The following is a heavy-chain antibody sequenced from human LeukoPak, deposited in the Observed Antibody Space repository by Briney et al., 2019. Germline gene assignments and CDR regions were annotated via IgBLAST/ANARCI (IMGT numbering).Heavy chain of an antibody. D-gene: IGHD1-1*01. J-gene: IGHJ6*04. CDR3: AKTGMLRRVGYLDV. Sequence: GSLRLSCAASGFTVSSNYMSWVRQAPGKGLEWVSVIYSGGSTYYADSVKGRFTISRDNSKNTLYLQMNSLRAEDTAVYYCAKTGMLRRVGYLDVWGKGTAVIVSS. CDR2: IYSGGST. CDR1: GFTVSSNY. V-gene: IGHV3-53*01.